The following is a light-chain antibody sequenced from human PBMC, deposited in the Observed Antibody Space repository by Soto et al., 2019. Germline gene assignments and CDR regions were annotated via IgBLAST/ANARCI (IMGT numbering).Light chain of an antibody. Sequence: EIVLTQSPGTLSLSPGDRATLSCRASQSVSSNSLAWYQQKSGQAPRLLIYGASIRATGIPDRFSGSGSGADFTLTISRLEPEDFAVYYCQQYRSSPRTFGQGTKVEIK. CDR2: GAS. CDR3: QQYRSSPRT. CDR1: QSVSSNS. V-gene: IGKV3-20*01. J-gene: IGKJ1*01.